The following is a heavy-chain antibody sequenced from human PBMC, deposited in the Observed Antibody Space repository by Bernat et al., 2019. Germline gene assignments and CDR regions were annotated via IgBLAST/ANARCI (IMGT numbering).Heavy chain of an antibody. Sequence: QITLKESGPTLVKPTQTLTLTCTFPGFSPSTSGVGVGWIRQPPGKALEWLALIYWDDDKRYSPSLKSRLTITKDTSKNQVVLTVTNMDPVDTATYYCAHRPGYFDYWGQGNLVTVSS. CDR2: IYWDDDK. CDR3: AHRPGYFDY. J-gene: IGHJ4*02. V-gene: IGHV2-5*02. CDR1: GFSPSTSGVG.